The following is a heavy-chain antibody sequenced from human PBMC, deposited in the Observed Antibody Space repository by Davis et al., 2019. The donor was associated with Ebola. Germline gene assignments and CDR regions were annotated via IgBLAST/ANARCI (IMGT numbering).Heavy chain of an antibody. CDR3: ARWTGYYDFWSGYYTAKGDWFDP. CDR1: GGSISSGGYS. D-gene: IGHD3-3*01. CDR2: IYHSGST. J-gene: IGHJ5*02. V-gene: IGHV4-30-2*01. Sequence: SETLSLTCAVSGGSISSGGYSWSWIRQPPGKGLEWIGYIYHSGSTCYNPSLKSRVTISVDTSKNQFSLKLSSVTAADTAVYYCARWTGYYDFWSGYYTAKGDWFDPWGQGTLVTVSS.